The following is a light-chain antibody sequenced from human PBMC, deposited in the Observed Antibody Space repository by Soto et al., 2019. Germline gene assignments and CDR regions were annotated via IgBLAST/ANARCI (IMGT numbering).Light chain of an antibody. CDR1: QGISVW. V-gene: IGKV1-5*03. CDR3: QQYNSYSPT. Sequence: DIQMTQSPSTLSASVGDRVTITCRASQGISVWLAWYQQKAGKAPNLLIYKASRLESGVPSRFSGSGSETEFTLTISGMQPGDSANYYCQQYNSYSPTFGQGTKVDIK. CDR2: KAS. J-gene: IGKJ1*01.